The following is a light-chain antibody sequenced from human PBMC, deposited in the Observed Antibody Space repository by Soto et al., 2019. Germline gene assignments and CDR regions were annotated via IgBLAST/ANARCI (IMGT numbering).Light chain of an antibody. CDR3: CSYAPSSTYV. CDR2: EVT. V-gene: IGLV2-23*02. CDR1: SIEVGSYNL. Sequence: QSALTQPASVSGSPGQSITISCTGTSIEVGSYNLVSWDQQHPGKAPKLMIYEVTQRPSGVANRFSGSKSGNTASLTISGLQAEDEADYYCCSYAPSSTYVFGPGTKVTVL. J-gene: IGLJ1*01.